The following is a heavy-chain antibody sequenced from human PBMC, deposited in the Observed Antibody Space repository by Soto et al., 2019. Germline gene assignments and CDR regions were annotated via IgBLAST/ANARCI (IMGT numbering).Heavy chain of an antibody. Sequence: QVQLQESGPGLVKPSETLSLTCTVSGGSISSYYWSWIRQPAGKGLEWIGRIYTSGSTNYNPSLTSRVTMSVDTSRNQCSLKLSSVTAADTAVYYCARDPGPLYYDFWSGDRERHAFDIWGQGTMVTVSS. CDR1: GGSISSYY. J-gene: IGHJ3*02. D-gene: IGHD3-3*01. V-gene: IGHV4-4*07. CDR2: IYTSGST. CDR3: ARDPGPLYYDFWSGDRERHAFDI.